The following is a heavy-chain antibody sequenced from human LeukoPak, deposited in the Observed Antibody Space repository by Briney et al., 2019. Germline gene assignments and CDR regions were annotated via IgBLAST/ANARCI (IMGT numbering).Heavy chain of an antibody. V-gene: IGHV3-74*01. Sequence: GGSLRLSCSASGFTFTNYWMHWVRQAPGRGLMWVSSINNDGSRTWYADSVKGRFTISRDNAKNSLYLQMNSLRDEDTAVSYCARDERGRGVATIGAFDIWGQGTMVTVSS. CDR1: GFTFTNYW. CDR2: INNDGSRT. D-gene: IGHD5-12*01. J-gene: IGHJ3*02. CDR3: ARDERGRGVATIGAFDI.